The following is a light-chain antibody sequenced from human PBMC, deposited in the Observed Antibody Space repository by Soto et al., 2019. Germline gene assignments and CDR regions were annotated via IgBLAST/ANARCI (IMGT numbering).Light chain of an antibody. CDR3: QQRSDWPPWT. CDR2: DAS. V-gene: IGKV3-11*01. Sequence: EIVLTQSPATLSLSPGERATLSCRASQSVRSYLAWYQQKPGQAPRLLIYDASNRATDIPARFSGSGSGTDFSLIISSLEPEDFAVYYCQQRSDWPPWTFGQGTKVEIK. J-gene: IGKJ1*01. CDR1: QSVRSY.